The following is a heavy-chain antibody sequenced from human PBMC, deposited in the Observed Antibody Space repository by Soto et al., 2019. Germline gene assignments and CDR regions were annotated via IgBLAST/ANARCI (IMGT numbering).Heavy chain of an antibody. D-gene: IGHD3-10*01. V-gene: IGHV1-8*01. CDR3: ARGRASGSYYLLDY. J-gene: IGHJ4*02. CDR1: GNTFTSYY. CDR2: INPNSGNI. Sequence: ASVKVSCKASGNTFTSYYINWVRQATGHGLEWMRWINPNSGNIGYAQKFQGRVTMTRDTAIRTAYMEVSRLRSDDTAVYYCARGRASGSYYLLDYWGQRTLVTVSS.